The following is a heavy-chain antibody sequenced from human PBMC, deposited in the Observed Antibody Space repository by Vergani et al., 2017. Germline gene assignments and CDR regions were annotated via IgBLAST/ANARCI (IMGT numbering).Heavy chain of an antibody. Sequence: EVQLVATGGGLIQPGGSLRLSCAASGFTVSSNYRSWVRQAPGKGLEWVSVIYSGGSTYYADSVKGRFTISRDNSKNTLYLQMNSLRAEDTAVYYCARFGDSSGYGPVSYWGQGTLVTVSS. CDR3: ARFGDSSGYGPVSY. V-gene: IGHV3-53*02. J-gene: IGHJ4*02. D-gene: IGHD3-22*01. CDR1: GFTVSSNY. CDR2: IYSGGST.